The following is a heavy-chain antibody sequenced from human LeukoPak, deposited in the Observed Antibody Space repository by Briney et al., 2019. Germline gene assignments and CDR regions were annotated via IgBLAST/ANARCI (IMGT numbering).Heavy chain of an antibody. Sequence: SETLSLTCAVYGRSFSGYYWSWIRQPPGKGLEWIGEINHSGSTNYNPSLKSRVTISVDTSKNQFSLKLSSVTAADTAVYYCARGGPSSAQRGGSCYGYYYYYYGMDVWGQGTTVTVSS. D-gene: IGHD2-15*01. V-gene: IGHV4-34*01. J-gene: IGHJ6*02. CDR1: GRSFSGYY. CDR3: ARGGPSSAQRGGSCYGYYYYYYGMDV. CDR2: INHSGST.